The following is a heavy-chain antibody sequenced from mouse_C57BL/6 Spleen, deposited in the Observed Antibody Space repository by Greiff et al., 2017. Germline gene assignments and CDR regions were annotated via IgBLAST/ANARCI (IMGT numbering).Heavy chain of an antibody. CDR2: ISSGSSTI. CDR3: ARQGGAQAPYYFDY. Sequence: EVKLVESGGGLVKPGGSLKLSCAASGFTFSDYGMHWVRQAPEKGLEWVAYISSGSSTIYYADTVKGRFTISRDNAKNTLFLQMTSRRSEDTAMYYCARQGGAQAPYYFDYWGQGTTLTVSS. CDR1: GFTFSDYG. D-gene: IGHD3-2*02. J-gene: IGHJ2*01. V-gene: IGHV5-17*01.